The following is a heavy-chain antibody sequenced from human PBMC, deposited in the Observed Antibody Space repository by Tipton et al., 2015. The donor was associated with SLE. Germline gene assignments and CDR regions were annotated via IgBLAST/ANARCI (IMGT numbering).Heavy chain of an antibody. D-gene: IGHD6-19*01. CDR1: GYTFTHYW. CDR2: IYPGDADT. Sequence: QSGAEVKKPGESLKISCEGSGYTFTHYWIGWVRQMPGKGLEWMGIIYPGDADTRYSPSFQGQVTISADKSISTAYLQWRGLKASDPAIYYGARAWLSSGYSSGWSSFDYWGQGTLVTVSS. CDR3: ARAWLSSGYSSGWSSFDY. V-gene: IGHV5-51*01. J-gene: IGHJ4*02.